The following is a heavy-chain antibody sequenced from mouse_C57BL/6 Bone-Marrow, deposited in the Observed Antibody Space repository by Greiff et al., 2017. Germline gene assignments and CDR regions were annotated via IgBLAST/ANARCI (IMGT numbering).Heavy chain of an antibody. CDR3: ARSLLLPLDY. J-gene: IGHJ2*01. V-gene: IGHV1-59*01. Sequence: QVQLQQPGAELVRPGTSVKLSCKASGYTFTSYWMHWVKQRPGQGLEWIGVIDPSDSYTNYNQKFKGKATLTVDTSSSTAYMQLSSLTSEDSAVYYCARSLLLPLDYWGQGTTLTVSS. CDR1: GYTFTSYW. CDR2: IDPSDSYT. D-gene: IGHD1-1*01.